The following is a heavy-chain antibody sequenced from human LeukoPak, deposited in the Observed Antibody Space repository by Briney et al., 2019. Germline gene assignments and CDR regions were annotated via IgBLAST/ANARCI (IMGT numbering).Heavy chain of an antibody. CDR2: ISISGGSA. D-gene: IGHD3-10*01. J-gene: IGHJ5*02. Sequence: GGSLRLSCAASGFTFSTYAMSWVRQAPGKGLEWVSGISISGGSAYYADFVKGRFTISRDNSKNTLYLQMNRLRAEDTAVYYCAKDRDLLFAHCWFDLWGQGILVTVYS. CDR3: AKDRDLLFAHCWFDL. CDR1: GFTFSTYA. V-gene: IGHV3-23*01.